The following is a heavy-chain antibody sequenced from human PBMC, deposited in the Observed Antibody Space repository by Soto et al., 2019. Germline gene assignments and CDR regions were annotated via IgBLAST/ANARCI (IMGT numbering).Heavy chain of an antibody. CDR2: ISAYNGNT. CDR1: GYTFTSYG. J-gene: IGHJ5*02. CDR3: ARDRNIVVVPAAIGGQYNWFDP. V-gene: IGHV1-18*01. D-gene: IGHD2-2*01. Sequence: VPLVQSGAEVKKPGASVKVSCKASGYTFTSYGISWVRQAPGQGLEWMGWISAYNGNTNYAQKLQGRVTMTTDTSRSTAYMELRSLRSDDTAVYYCARDRNIVVVPAAIGGQYNWFDPWGQGTLVTVSS.